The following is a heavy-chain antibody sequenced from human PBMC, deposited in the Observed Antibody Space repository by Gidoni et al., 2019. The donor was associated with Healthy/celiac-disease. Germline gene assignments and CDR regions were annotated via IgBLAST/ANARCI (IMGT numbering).Heavy chain of an antibody. Sequence: EVQLVQSGAEVKTPGESLKISCKGSGYSFTSYWIGWVRQMPGKGLEWMGIIYPGDPDTRYSPSFQGQVTISADKSISTAYLQWSSLKASDTAMYYCARRDYYDSSGYYPYFDYWGQGTLVTVSS. CDR2: IYPGDPDT. J-gene: IGHJ4*02. V-gene: IGHV5-51*03. CDR1: GYSFTSYW. D-gene: IGHD3-22*01. CDR3: ARRDYYDSSGYYPYFDY.